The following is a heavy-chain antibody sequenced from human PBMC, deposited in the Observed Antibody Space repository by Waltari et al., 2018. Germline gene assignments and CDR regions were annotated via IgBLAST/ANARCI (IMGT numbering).Heavy chain of an antibody. CDR2: ISSTSIYI. J-gene: IGHJ6*02. D-gene: IGHD3-10*01. CDR1: GFTLNTYS. CDR3: VRVKPWFGELWYNALDV. V-gene: IGHV3-21*02. Sequence: EVQLVESGGGLVKPGGSLRLSCAASGFTLNTYSMAWVRQAPGRGLEWVSSISSTSIYIEYGSSVKDRFTISRDNPKNSLFLQMDRLRADDTALYYCVRVKPWFGELWYNALDVWGQGTTVTVSS.